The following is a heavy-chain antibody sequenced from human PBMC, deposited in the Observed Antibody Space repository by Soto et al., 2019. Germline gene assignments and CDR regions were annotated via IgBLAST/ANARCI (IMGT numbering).Heavy chain of an antibody. J-gene: IGHJ4*02. D-gene: IGHD1-1*01. V-gene: IGHV3-53*01. CDR1: GFSVTANY. CDR3: AKDRPRRTSGYFFDY. CDR2: IYSGGST. Sequence: PGGSLRLSCEVSGFSVTANYMSWVRQAPGKGLELVSVIYSGGSTYYIDSVKGRFSISRDISKNTVSPHMNSLRAEDTALYYCAKDRPRRTSGYFFDYWGQGTPVTVS.